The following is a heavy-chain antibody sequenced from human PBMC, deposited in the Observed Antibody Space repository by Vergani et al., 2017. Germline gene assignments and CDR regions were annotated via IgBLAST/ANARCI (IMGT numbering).Heavy chain of an antibody. Sequence: EELLVQSGGGLVQPGGSLTLSCVASGFTFSGSAIHWVRQSSGKGLEWLGRIRSKANDYATEYSVSVRGRFTISRDDSTYTAYLQMQNLRLDDTAVYYCTSGGLYVGPTQRYFDYWGQGSLVTVSS. D-gene: IGHD1-26*01. CDR3: TSGGLYVGPTQRYFDY. CDR1: GFTFSGSA. V-gene: IGHV3-73*02. CDR2: IRSKANDYAT. J-gene: IGHJ4*02.